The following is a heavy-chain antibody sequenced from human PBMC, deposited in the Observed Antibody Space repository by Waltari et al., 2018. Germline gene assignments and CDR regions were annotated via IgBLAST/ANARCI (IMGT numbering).Heavy chain of an antibody. J-gene: IGHJ4*02. CDR3: ARGGGDTYYYDSSGYLA. Sequence: QVQLVQSGAEVKKPGASVKVSCTASGYTFTSYGISWVRQAPGQRFEWMGWSSAYKGNTNYAQKLQGRVTMTTDTSTSTAYRGLGGLRSDDTAVYYCARGGGDTYYYDSSGYLAWGQGTLVTVSS. CDR2: SSAYKGNT. CDR1: GYTFTSYG. V-gene: IGHV1-18*01. D-gene: IGHD3-22*01.